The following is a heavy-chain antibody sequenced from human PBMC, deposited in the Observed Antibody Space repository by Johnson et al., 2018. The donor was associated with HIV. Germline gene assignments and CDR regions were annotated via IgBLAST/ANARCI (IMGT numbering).Heavy chain of an antibody. CDR1: GFSFTKYA. V-gene: IGHV3-30-3*01. J-gene: IGHJ3*02. CDR3: GRGVVGVLSHALDI. Sequence: QVQLVESGGGVVQPGRSLRLSCAASGFSFTKYAMHWVRQAPGKGLEWVAIISYDGNNKYYSDSVKGRFTISRDNSKNTLYLQMNSLRPEETAVYYCGRGVVGVLSHALDIWGQGTMVSVSS. D-gene: IGHD3-16*01. CDR2: ISYDGNNK.